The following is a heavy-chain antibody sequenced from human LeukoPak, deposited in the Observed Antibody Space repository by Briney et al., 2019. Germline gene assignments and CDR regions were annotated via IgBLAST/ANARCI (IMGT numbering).Heavy chain of an antibody. CDR1: GFTFSSYA. Sequence: GGSLRLSCAASGFTFSSYAMSWVRQAPGKGLEWVSAISGSGGSTYYADSVKGRFTISRDNSKNTLYLQMNSLRAEDTAVYYCAKEYSSSWFYYYYYMDVWGKGTTVTISS. CDR3: AKEYSSSWFYYYYYMDV. V-gene: IGHV3-23*01. J-gene: IGHJ6*03. D-gene: IGHD6-13*01. CDR2: ISGSGGST.